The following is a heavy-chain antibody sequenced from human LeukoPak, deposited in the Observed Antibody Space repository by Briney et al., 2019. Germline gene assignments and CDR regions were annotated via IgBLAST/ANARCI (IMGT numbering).Heavy chain of an antibody. D-gene: IGHD3-16*01. CDR2: MHPNSGAT. CDR3: ASGNTYEGTGFDS. CDR1: GYIFTDYY. Sequence: ASVKVSCKASGYIFTDYYIYWVRQAPGQGLEWMGRMHPNSGATKYAQKFQGRVTMTRDTSISTAYMELNRLTSDDTAVYYCASGNTYEGTGFDSWGQGTLVTVSS. V-gene: IGHV1-2*06. J-gene: IGHJ4*02.